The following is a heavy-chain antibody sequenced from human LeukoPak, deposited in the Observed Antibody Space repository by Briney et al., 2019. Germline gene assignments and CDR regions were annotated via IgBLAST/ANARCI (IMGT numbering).Heavy chain of an antibody. V-gene: IGHV3-23*01. Sequence: PGGSLRLSCAASGFTVSSNYMSWVRQAPGKGLEWVSAISGSGGSTYYADSVKGRLTISRDNSKNTLYLQMNSLRAEDTAVYYCANHGGFIDYWGQGTLVTVSS. CDR1: GFTVSSNY. CDR3: ANHGGFIDY. CDR2: ISGSGGST. J-gene: IGHJ4*02.